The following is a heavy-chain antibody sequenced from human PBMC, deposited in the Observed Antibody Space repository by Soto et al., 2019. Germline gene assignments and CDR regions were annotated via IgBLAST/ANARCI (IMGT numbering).Heavy chain of an antibody. V-gene: IGHV3-30-3*01. D-gene: IGHD4-17*01. J-gene: IGHJ1*01. CDR3: ARDRYGDYVGYFQH. Sequence: GGSLRLSCAASGFTFSSYAMHWVRQAPGKGLEWVAVISYDGSNKYYADSVKGRFTISRDNSKNTLYLQMNSLRAEDTAVYYCARDRYGDYVGYFQHWGQGTLVTVSS. CDR1: GFTFSSYA. CDR2: ISYDGSNK.